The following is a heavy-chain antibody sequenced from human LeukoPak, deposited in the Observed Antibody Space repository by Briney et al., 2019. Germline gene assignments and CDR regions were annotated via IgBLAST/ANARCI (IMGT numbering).Heavy chain of an antibody. J-gene: IGHJ4*02. Sequence: GESVKISCKGSGYRFTTYWIGWVRQMPGKGLEWMGIIYPGDSDTRYSPSFQGQVTISADKSITTAYLQWSSLKASDTAMYYCARFSGGYDLDYWGQGTLVTVSS. D-gene: IGHD5-12*01. V-gene: IGHV5-51*01. CDR3: ARFSGGYDLDY. CDR2: IYPGDSDT. CDR1: GYRFTTYW.